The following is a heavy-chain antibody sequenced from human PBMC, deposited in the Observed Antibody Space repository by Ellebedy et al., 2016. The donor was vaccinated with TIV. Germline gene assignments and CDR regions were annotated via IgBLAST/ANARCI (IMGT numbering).Heavy chain of an antibody. CDR1: GGSISSYY. J-gene: IGHJ2*01. D-gene: IGHD3-9*01. V-gene: IGHV4-59*01. CDR3: ARVDFDWLGDWYFDL. CDR2: IYYSGST. Sequence: MPSETLSLTCTVSGGSISSYYWSWIRQPPGKGLEWIGYIYYSGSTNYNPSLKSRVTISVDTSKNQFSLKLSSVTAADTAVYYCARVDFDWLGDWYFDLWGRGTLVTVSS.